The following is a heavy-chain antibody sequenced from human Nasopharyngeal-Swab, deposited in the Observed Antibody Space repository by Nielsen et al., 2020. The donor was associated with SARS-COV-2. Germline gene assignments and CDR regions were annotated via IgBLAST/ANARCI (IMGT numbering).Heavy chain of an antibody. D-gene: IGHD6-25*01. CDR3: AKDSSASGYLDY. CDR2: INEDGSDK. Sequence: GGSLRLSCAASGLTFSSHWMSWVRQAPGKGPEWVAKINEDGSDKYYVDSVKGRFTISRDNAKNSLYLQMNSLRAEDTAVYYCAKDSSASGYLDYWGQGTLVTVSS. CDR1: GLTFSSHW. J-gene: IGHJ4*02. V-gene: IGHV3-7*01.